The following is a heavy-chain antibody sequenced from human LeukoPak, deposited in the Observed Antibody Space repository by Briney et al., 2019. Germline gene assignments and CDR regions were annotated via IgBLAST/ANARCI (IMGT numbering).Heavy chain of an antibody. CDR3: ARGGVDWFDP. CDR1: GGSISSYY. D-gene: IGHD3-3*01. J-gene: IGHJ5*02. CDR2: IYYSGST. V-gene: IGHV4-59*08. Sequence: PSETLSLTCTVSGGSISSYYWIWMRQPPGKGLEWIGYIYYSGSTNYNPSLESRVTISVDTSKNQFSLKLSSVTAADTAVYYCARGGVDWFDPWGQGTLVTVSS.